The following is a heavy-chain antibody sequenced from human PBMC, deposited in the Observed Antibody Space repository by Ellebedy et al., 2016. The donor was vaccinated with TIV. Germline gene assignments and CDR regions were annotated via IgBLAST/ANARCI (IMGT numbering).Heavy chain of an antibody. Sequence: ASVKVSCXASGYTFTGYYMHWVRQAPGQGLEWMGWINPNSGGTNYAQKFQGWVTMTRDTSISTAYMELSRLRSDDTAVYYCASSTRGAARLGAFDIWGQGTMVTVSS. CDR3: ASSTRGAARLGAFDI. CDR1: GYTFTGYY. J-gene: IGHJ3*02. D-gene: IGHD6-6*01. V-gene: IGHV1-2*04. CDR2: INPNSGGT.